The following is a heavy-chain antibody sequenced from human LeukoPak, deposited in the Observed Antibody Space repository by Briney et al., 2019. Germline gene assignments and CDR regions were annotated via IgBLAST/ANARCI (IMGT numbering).Heavy chain of an antibody. D-gene: IGHD6-13*01. CDR1: GGSISSSNW. Sequence: SETLSLTCAVSGGSISSSNWWSWVRQPPGKGLEWIGEINHSGSTNYNPSLKSRVTISVDTSKNQFSLKLSSVTAADTAVYYCARAVPAGFGSSWYGGAVDYWGQGTLVTVSS. J-gene: IGHJ4*02. V-gene: IGHV4-4*02. CDR2: INHSGST. CDR3: ARAVPAGFGSSWYGGAVDY.